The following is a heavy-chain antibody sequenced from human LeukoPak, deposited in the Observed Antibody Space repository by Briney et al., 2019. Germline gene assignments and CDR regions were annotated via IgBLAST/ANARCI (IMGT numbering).Heavy chain of an antibody. CDR1: GFTFSSYW. V-gene: IGHV3-74*01. J-gene: IGHJ3*02. Sequence: GGSLRLSCAASGFTFSSYWMHWVRQAPGKGLVWVSRINSDGSSTSYADSVKGRFTISRDNAKNTLYLQMNSLRAEDTAVYYCARSDHNSWNAFDIWGQGTMVTVSS. D-gene: IGHD1-26*01. CDR3: ARSDHNSWNAFDI. CDR2: INSDGSST.